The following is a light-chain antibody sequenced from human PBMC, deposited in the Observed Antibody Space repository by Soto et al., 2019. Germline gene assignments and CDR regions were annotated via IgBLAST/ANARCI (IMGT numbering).Light chain of an antibody. V-gene: IGKV1-27*01. CDR1: QGISNY. J-gene: IGKJ4*01. CDR2: AAS. Sequence: DIQMTQSPSSLSVSVGDRVTITCRASQGISNYLAWYQQIPGKVPKLLISAASTLQSGVPSRFSGSGSGTDFTLTISSLQHDDVATYYCQKYTNVPTFGGGTKVEIK. CDR3: QKYTNVPT.